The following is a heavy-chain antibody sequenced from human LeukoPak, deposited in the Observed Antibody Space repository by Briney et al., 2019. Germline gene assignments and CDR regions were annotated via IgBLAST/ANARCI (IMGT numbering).Heavy chain of an antibody. J-gene: IGHJ4*02. V-gene: IGHV4-34*01. Sequence: SETLSLTCAVYGGSFSGYYWSWIRQPPGKGLEWIGEINHRGSTKYNPSLKSRVTMSVDTSKNQFSLKLTSVTAADTAVYYCARVDDGMCSGGSCYFDYWGQGTLVTVSS. CDR1: GGSFSGYY. D-gene: IGHD2-15*01. CDR3: ARVDDGMCSGGSCYFDY. CDR2: INHRGST.